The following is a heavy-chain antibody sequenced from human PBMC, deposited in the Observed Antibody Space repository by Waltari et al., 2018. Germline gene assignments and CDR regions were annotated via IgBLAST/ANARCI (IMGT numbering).Heavy chain of an antibody. D-gene: IGHD6-19*01. Sequence: VQLVPSGPEVNKPGASVQVSCTASGDNFIIYGIDWVRQAPGQGLEWMGWSSPSNGNTNYAQKFQGRVTMTTETSTTTAYMELTSLGPDDTAVYFCARLPGYSSGWYDSWGQGTLVTVSS. V-gene: IGHV1-18*01. J-gene: IGHJ5*01. CDR2: SSPSNGNT. CDR1: GDNFIIYG. CDR3: ARLPGYSSGWYDS.